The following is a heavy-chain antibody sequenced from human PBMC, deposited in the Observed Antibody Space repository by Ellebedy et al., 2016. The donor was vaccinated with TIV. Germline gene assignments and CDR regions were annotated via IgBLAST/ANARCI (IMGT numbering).Heavy chain of an antibody. V-gene: IGHV3-23*01. CDR3: AKAPPQPSSSWYDNWFDP. J-gene: IGHJ5*02. D-gene: IGHD6-13*01. CDR2: ISSSGGRT. Sequence: PGGSLRLSCAASGFTFSSYWMHWVRQAPGKGLEWVSAISSSGGRTFYADSVKGRFTISRDNSNNTLYLQINSLRAEDTAVYYCAKAPPQPSSSWYDNWFDPWGQGTLVTVSS. CDR1: GFTFSSYW.